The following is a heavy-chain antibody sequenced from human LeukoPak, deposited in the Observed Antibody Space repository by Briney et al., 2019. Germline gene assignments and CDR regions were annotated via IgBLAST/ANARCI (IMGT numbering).Heavy chain of an antibody. Sequence: GGSLRLSCVASGFTFSDYAMSWVRQAPGKGLEWVSAISSSGDSTIYAGSVKGRFTISRDNSKNTLYLQMNSLRAEDTALYYCAEGPYSYVNYFDYWGQGTLVTASS. CDR1: GFTFSDYA. V-gene: IGHV3-23*01. CDR2: ISSSGDST. J-gene: IGHJ4*02. D-gene: IGHD5-18*01. CDR3: AEGPYSYVNYFDY.